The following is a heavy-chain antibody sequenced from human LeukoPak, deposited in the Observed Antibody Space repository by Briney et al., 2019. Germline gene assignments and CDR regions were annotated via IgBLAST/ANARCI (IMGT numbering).Heavy chain of an antibody. Sequence: SVKVSCKASGGTFSSYAISWVRQAPGQGLEWMGGIIPIFGTANYAQKFQGRVTITAGESTSTAYMELSSLRSEDTAVYYCARDAGYYSNYGVFDYWGQGTLVTVSS. CDR2: IIPIFGTA. J-gene: IGHJ4*02. CDR3: ARDAGYYSNYGVFDY. CDR1: GGTFSSYA. V-gene: IGHV1-69*13. D-gene: IGHD4-11*01.